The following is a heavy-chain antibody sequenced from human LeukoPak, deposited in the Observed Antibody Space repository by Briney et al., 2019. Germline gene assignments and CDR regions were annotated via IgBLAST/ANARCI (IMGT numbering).Heavy chain of an antibody. D-gene: IGHD5-18*01. CDR3: ARGGQAWIQLWQVSPRYDY. J-gene: IGHJ4*02. CDR2: IYSSGET. CDR1: GGSINTYY. Sequence: SETLSLTCTVSGGSINTYYRTWIRQPAGKGLEWIGRIYSSGETNYNPSLKSRVTMSVNTSNNQLSLMMTSVTAADTAVYYCARGGQAWIQLWQVSPRYDYWGQGTLVTVSS. V-gene: IGHV4-4*07.